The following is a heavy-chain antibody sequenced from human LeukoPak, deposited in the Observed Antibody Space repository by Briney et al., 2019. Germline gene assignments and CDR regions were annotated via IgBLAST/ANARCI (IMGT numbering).Heavy chain of an antibody. CDR2: IYYSGST. Sequence: SETLSLTCTVSGGSISSSSYYWGWIRQPPGKGLEWIGSIYYSGSTYYNPSLKSRVTISVDTSKNQFSLKLSSVTAADTAVYYCAYCSGGSCYHWGQGTLVTVSS. V-gene: IGHV4-39*07. CDR1: GGSISSSSYY. D-gene: IGHD2-15*01. CDR3: AYCSGGSCYH. J-gene: IGHJ5*02.